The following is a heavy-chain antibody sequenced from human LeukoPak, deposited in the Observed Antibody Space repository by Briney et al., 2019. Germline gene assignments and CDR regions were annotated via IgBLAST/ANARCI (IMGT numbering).Heavy chain of an antibody. J-gene: IGHJ4*02. D-gene: IGHD2-2*02. CDR2: ISRSGSTI. V-gene: IGHV3-48*02. CDR3: ARDTEHLYFVFDY. CDR1: GFTFSRYS. Sequence: GGSLRLSCAASGFTFSRYSMNWVRQAPGKGLEWVSYISRSGSTIYYADSVRGRFTISRDNAKNSLYLQMNSLRDEDTAVYYCARDTEHLYFVFDYWGQGTLVTVSS.